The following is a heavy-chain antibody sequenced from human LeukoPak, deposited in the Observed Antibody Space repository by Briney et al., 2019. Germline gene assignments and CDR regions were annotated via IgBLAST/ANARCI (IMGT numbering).Heavy chain of an antibody. CDR2: IRSKAYGGTT. V-gene: IGHV3-49*03. CDR3: TPAVDYYDSSGYYYLEYFQH. Sequence: GGSLRLSCAASGFTFSSYAMSWFRQAPGKGLEWVGFIRSKAYGGTTEYAASVKGRFTISRDDSKSIAYLQMNSLKTEDTAVYYCTPAVDYYDSSGYYYLEYFQHWGQGTLVTVSS. J-gene: IGHJ1*01. D-gene: IGHD3-22*01. CDR1: GFTFSSYA.